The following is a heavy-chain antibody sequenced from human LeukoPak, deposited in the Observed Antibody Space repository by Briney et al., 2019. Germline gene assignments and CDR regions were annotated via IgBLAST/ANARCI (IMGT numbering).Heavy chain of an antibody. Sequence: HPGGSLRLSCAASRFTFRNYAMHWVRQAPGKGLEWLAVISSDGTNKDYADSVKGRFSISRDNSKNTLYLQMNRLRADDTAVYYCARDRSQEFDPWGQGTLLTVSS. CDR2: ISSDGTNK. D-gene: IGHD3-10*01. J-gene: IGHJ5*02. V-gene: IGHV3-30*04. CDR1: RFTFRNYA. CDR3: ARDRSQEFDP.